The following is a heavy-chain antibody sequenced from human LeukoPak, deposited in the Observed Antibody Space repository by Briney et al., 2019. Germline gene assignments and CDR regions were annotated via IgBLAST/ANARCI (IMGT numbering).Heavy chain of an antibody. CDR3: ARVDYYYDSSGYFP. Sequence: PSETLSLTCTVSGGSVSSGDYYWGWIRQYPGKGLEWIGYIYYNGNTYYNPSLESRVTISVDTSKNQFSLKLTSVTAADAAVYYCARVDYYYDSSGYFPWGQGTLVTVSS. CDR2: IYYNGNT. CDR1: GGSVSSGDYY. J-gene: IGHJ5*02. D-gene: IGHD3-22*01. V-gene: IGHV4-31*03.